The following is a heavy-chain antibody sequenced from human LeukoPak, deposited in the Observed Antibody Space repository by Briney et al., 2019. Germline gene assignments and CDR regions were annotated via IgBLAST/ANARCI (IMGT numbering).Heavy chain of an antibody. V-gene: IGHV4-34*01. J-gene: IGHJ6*03. CDR2: INHSGST. CDR3: ARGSRDTAARLPYYYYMDV. Sequence: SETLSLTCAVYGGSFSDYYWSWIRQPPGKGLEYIGEINHSGSTDYNPSLKSRVTISVDTSKNQFSLKLSSVTAADTAVYYCARGSRDTAARLPYYYYMDVWGKGTTVTVSS. D-gene: IGHD6-6*01. CDR1: GGSFSDYY.